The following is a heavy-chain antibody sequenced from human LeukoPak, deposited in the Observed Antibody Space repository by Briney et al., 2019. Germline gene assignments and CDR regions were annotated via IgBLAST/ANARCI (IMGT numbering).Heavy chain of an antibody. V-gene: IGHV3-11*04. CDR3: ARAQFIVVVPAAISS. D-gene: IGHD2-2*01. CDR1: GFTFSDYY. J-gene: IGHJ4*02. CDR2: ISSSGSTI. Sequence: GGSLRLSCAASGFTFSDYYMSWIRQAPGKGLEWVSYISSSGSTIYYADSVKGRFTISRDNAKNSLYLQMNSLRAEDTAVYYCARAQFIVVVPAAISSWGQGTLVTVSS.